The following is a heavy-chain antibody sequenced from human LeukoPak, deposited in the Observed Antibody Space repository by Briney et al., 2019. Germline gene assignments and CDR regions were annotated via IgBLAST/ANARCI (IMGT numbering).Heavy chain of an antibody. CDR2: INSDGSST. V-gene: IGHV3-74*01. J-gene: IGHJ4*02. CDR3: ARRGYYDSSGYDY. D-gene: IGHD3-22*01. Sequence: GGSLRLSCAASGFTFSNYWMHWVRQAPGKGLVWVSRINSDGSSTTYADSVKGRFTISRDNAKNSLYLQMKSLRAEDTAVYYCARRGYYDSSGYDYWGQGTLVTVSS. CDR1: GFTFSNYW.